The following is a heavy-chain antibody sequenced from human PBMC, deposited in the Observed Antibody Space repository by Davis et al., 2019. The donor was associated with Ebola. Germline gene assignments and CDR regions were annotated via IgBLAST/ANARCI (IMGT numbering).Heavy chain of an antibody. Sequence: ASVKVSCKASGYTFTSYYMHWVRQAPGQGLEWMGIINPSGGSTSYAQKFQGRVTITADESTSTAYMELSSLRSEDTAVYYCASNRMGVNTPFDYWGQGTLVTVSS. CDR1: GYTFTSYY. D-gene: IGHD1-14*01. V-gene: IGHV1-46*01. J-gene: IGHJ4*02. CDR3: ASNRMGVNTPFDY. CDR2: INPSGGST.